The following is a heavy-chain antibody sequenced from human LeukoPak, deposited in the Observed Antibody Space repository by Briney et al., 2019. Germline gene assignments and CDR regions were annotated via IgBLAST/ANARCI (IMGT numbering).Heavy chain of an antibody. Sequence: GESLKISCKGSGYSFTTYWIGWVRQLPGKGLEWMGNIYPGDSDTRYSPSFQGQVTISADKSISTAYLQWSRLKASDTAMYYCARGESGPAATSDYWGRGTLVTVSS. D-gene: IGHD2-2*01. J-gene: IGHJ4*02. V-gene: IGHV5-51*01. CDR3: ARGESGPAATSDY. CDR1: GYSFTTYW. CDR2: IYPGDSDT.